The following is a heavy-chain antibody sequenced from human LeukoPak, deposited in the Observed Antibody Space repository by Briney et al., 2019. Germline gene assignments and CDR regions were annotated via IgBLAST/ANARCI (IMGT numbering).Heavy chain of an antibody. J-gene: IGHJ4*02. V-gene: IGHV3-21*01. CDR2: ISSSSSYI. CDR1: GFTFSSYS. CDR3: ASPYSSRWYELCY. Sequence: GGSLRLSCAASGFTFSSYSMNWVRQAPGKGLEWVSSISSSSSYIYYADSVKGRFTISRDNAKNSLYLQMNSLRAEDTAVYYCASPYSSRWYELCYWGQGTLVTVSS. D-gene: IGHD6-13*01.